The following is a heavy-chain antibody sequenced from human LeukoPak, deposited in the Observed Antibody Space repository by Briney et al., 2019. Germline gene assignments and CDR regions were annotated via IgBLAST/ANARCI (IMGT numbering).Heavy chain of an antibody. Sequence: ASVKVSCKASGGTFSSYAISWVRQAPGQGLEWMGRIIPTLDVANFAQKFKGRVTITADKSTNTAHLELRSLRSEDTAVYYCTREGVYSPDPTSYHRLPFDFWGEGTVVIVSS. D-gene: IGHD3-16*02. V-gene: IGHV1-69*04. CDR2: IIPTLDVA. CDR1: GGTFSSYA. J-gene: IGHJ3*01. CDR3: TREGVYSPDPTSYHRLPFDF.